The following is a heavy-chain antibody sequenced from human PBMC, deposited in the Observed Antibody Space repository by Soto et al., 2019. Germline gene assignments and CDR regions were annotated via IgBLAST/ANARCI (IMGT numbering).Heavy chain of an antibody. D-gene: IGHD2-15*01. V-gene: IGHV3-53*01. CDR2: IYSAIRT. J-gene: IGHJ3*02. CDR1: GFTVSTTY. CDR3: ARRSSAYDI. Sequence: EVQLVESGGGLIQPGGSLRLSCVASGFTVSTTYMNWVRQAPGKGLEWVSIIYSAIRTDYTESVKGRFTMSRDNSKNTVYLQMNSLRAEDTAVYYCARRSSAYDIWGQGTMVTVS.